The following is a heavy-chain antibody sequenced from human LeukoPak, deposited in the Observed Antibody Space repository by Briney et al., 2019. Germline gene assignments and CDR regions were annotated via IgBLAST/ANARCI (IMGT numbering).Heavy chain of an antibody. Sequence: SVKVSCKASGGTFSSYAISWVRQAPGQGLEWMGGIIPIFGTANYAQKFQGRVTITTDESTSTAYMELSSLRSEDTAVYYCARGLKMATREGEVDYWGQGTLVTVSS. CDR1: GGTFSSYA. D-gene: IGHD5-24*01. CDR3: ARGLKMATREGEVDY. J-gene: IGHJ4*02. CDR2: IIPIFGTA. V-gene: IGHV1-69*05.